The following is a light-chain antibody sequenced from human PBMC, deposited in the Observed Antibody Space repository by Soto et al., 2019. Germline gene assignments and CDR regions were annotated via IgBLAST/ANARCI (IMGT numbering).Light chain of an antibody. CDR3: QQYGSSPPYT. J-gene: IGKJ2*01. CDR1: RSVSSSY. CDR2: GAS. V-gene: IGKV3-20*01. Sequence: IVLTQSPDTLSLSPGERATLYCRASRSVSSSYLAWYQHKAGQAPRLLISGASNRATDIPDRFSGSESGTDFTLTMSRLEPEDFAVYYCQQYGSSPPYTFGQGTKLEIK.